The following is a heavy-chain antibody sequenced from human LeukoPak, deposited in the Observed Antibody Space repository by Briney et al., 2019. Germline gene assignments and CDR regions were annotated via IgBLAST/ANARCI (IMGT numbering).Heavy chain of an antibody. J-gene: IGHJ4*02. Sequence: SETLSLTCTVSGGSISSGDYSWSWIRQPPGKGLEWIGYIYYSGSTYYNPSLKSRVTISVDTSKNQFSLKLSSVTAADTAVYYCAREILPWSGFDYWGQGTLVTVSS. CDR3: AREILPWSGFDY. CDR2: IYYSGST. D-gene: IGHD3-3*01. CDR1: GGSISSGDYS. V-gene: IGHV4-30-4*01.